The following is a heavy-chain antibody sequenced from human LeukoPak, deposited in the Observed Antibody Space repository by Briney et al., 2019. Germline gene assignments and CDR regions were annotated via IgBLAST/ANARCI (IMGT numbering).Heavy chain of an antibody. CDR3: ARDTQTYYDYVWGSPALDY. D-gene: IGHD3-16*01. V-gene: IGHV3-33*01. Sequence: GRSLRLSCAASGFTFSSYGMHWARQAPGKGLEWVAVIWYDRTNKYYADSMKGRFTISRDNSKNTLYLQMNSLRAEDTAVYYCARDTQTYYDYVWGSPALDYWGQGTLVSVS. CDR2: IWYDRTNK. CDR1: GFTFSSYG. J-gene: IGHJ4*02.